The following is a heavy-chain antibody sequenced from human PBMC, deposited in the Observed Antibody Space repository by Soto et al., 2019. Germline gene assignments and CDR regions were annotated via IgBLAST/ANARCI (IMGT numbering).Heavy chain of an antibody. D-gene: IGHD3-3*01. CDR3: ARDLRPTIFGVVTDGYYFDY. V-gene: IGHV3-64*01. CDR2: IRDNGGSI. Sequence: ESGGGLVQPGGSLRLSCAASGFTFSSYAMHWVRQAPGKGLEYVSGIRDNGGSIYYANSVKGRFTISRDNSKNTLYLQMGSLRAEDMAVYYCARDLRPTIFGVVTDGYYFDYWGQGTLVTVSS. J-gene: IGHJ4*02. CDR1: GFTFSSYA.